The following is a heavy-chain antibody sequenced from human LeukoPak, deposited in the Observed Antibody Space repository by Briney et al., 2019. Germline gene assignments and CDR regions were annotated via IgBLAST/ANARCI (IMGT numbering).Heavy chain of an antibody. Sequence: GGSLRLSCAASGFTFSSYGMHWVRQAPGKGLEWVAFIRYDGSNKYYADSVKGRFTISRDISENTLYLQMNALRAEDTAVYYCARGVATIQGPVIYHFDYWGQGTLVTVSS. CDR1: GFTFSSYG. D-gene: IGHD5-24*01. CDR3: ARGVATIQGPVIYHFDY. V-gene: IGHV3-30*02. CDR2: IRYDGSNK. J-gene: IGHJ4*02.